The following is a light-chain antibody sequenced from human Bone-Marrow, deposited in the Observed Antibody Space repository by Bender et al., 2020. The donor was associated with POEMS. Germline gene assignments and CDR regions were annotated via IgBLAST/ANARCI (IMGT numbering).Light chain of an antibody. CDR3: GTWDGSLSAGV. Sequence: QSVLTQPPSVSAAPGQKVIISCSGSSSNIGNNYVSWYQQLPGTAPRLLIYDNDKRRSGIPDRFSGSKSGTSATLGITELQTGDEADYYCGTWDGSLSAGVFGGGTKLTVL. J-gene: IGLJ3*02. CDR1: SSNIGNNY. CDR2: DND. V-gene: IGLV1-51*01.